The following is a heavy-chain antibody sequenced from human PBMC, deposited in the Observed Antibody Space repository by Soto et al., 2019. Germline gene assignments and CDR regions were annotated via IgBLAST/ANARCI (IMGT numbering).Heavy chain of an antibody. CDR1: DYTFTNYG. V-gene: IGHV1-18*01. J-gene: IGHJ6*02. CDR3: ARAYFASGTYNHPGPHGMDV. D-gene: IGHD3-10*01. CDR2: INTYNGNT. Sequence: QVQLVQSGAEVKKPGASVKVSCKASDYTFTNYGISWVRQAPGQRLEWMGWINTYNGNTNYAQKLQGRVTMTTDTSASTAYMDLRSLRSDDTAVYYCARAYFASGTYNHPGPHGMDVWGQGTTVTVSS.